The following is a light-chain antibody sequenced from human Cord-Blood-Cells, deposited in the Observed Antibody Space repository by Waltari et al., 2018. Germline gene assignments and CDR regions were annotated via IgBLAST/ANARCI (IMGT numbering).Light chain of an antibody. V-gene: IGKV3-20*01. CDR3: QQYGSSTGLT. CDR2: GAS. Sequence: EIVLTQSPGTLSLSPGERATLSCRASQSVSSSYLAWYQPKPGQAPMLLIYGASSRATGIPNRFSGSVSGTDFTLTISRLEPEDFAVYYCQQYGSSTGLTFGGGTKVEIK. CDR1: QSVSSSY. J-gene: IGKJ4*01.